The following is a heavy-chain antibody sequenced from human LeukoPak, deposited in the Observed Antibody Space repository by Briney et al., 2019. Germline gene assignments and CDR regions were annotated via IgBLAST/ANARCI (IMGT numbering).Heavy chain of an antibody. CDR3: AREQFSWFDP. J-gene: IGHJ5*02. D-gene: IGHD6-19*01. Sequence: PSETLSLTCAVSGGSISSGGYSWSWIRQPPGKGLEWIGYIYHSGSTYYNPSLKSRVIISVDRSKNQFSLKLSSVTAADTAVYYCAREQFSWFDPWGQGTLVTVSS. CDR2: IYHSGST. V-gene: IGHV4-30-2*01. CDR1: GGSISSGGYS.